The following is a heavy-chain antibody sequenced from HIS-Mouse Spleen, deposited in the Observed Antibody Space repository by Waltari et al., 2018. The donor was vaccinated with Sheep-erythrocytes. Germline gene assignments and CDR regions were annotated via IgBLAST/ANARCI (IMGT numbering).Heavy chain of an antibody. CDR1: GFTFSSYS. Sequence: EVQLVESGGGLVKPGGSLRLSCAASGFTFSSYSMNWVRQAPGKGLEWVSSISSSSSYTYYADSVKGRFTISRDNAKNSLYLQMNSLRAEDTAVYYCARVASGATFDYWGQGTLVTVSS. J-gene: IGHJ4*02. CDR2: ISSSSSYT. D-gene: IGHD1-26*01. V-gene: IGHV3-21*01. CDR3: ARVASGATFDY.